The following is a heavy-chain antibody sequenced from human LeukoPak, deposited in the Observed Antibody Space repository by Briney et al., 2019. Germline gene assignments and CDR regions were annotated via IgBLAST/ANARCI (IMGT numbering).Heavy chain of an antibody. CDR2: ISSSSSTI. Sequence: GGSLRLSCAASGFTFSSYSMNWVRQAPGKGLEWVSYISSSSSTIYYADSVKGRFTISRDHAKNSLYLQMNSLRAEDTAVYYCASQAPIVVVPAAIRDYWGQGTLVTVSS. CDR1: GFTFSSYS. V-gene: IGHV3-48*01. D-gene: IGHD2-2*02. CDR3: ASQAPIVVVPAAIRDY. J-gene: IGHJ4*02.